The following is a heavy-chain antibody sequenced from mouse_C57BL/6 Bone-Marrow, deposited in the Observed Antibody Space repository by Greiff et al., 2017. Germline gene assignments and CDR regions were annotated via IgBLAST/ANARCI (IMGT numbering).Heavy chain of an antibody. CDR3: ARDVTTVMDY. Sequence: EVKLMESGPGLVKPSQSLSLTCSVTGYSITSGYYWNWIRQFPGNKLEWMGYISYDGSNNYNPSLKNRISITRDTSKNQFFLKLNSVTTEDTATYYCARDVTTVMDYWGQGTSVTVSS. J-gene: IGHJ4*01. CDR1: GYSITSGYY. V-gene: IGHV3-6*01. D-gene: IGHD1-1*01. CDR2: ISYDGSN.